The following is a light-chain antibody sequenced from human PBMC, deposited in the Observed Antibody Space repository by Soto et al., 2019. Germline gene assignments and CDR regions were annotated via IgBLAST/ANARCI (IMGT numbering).Light chain of an antibody. CDR3: LQDHNFPWT. J-gene: IGKJ1*01. Sequence: IQMTQSPSSLSASVGDRVTITCRASQGIRDELGWYQQKPGKAPKLLIYGASTLQSGVPSRFSGSGSGTDFTLTISSLQPEDFATYYCLQDHNFPWTFGQGTKVDIK. CDR2: GAS. V-gene: IGKV1-6*01. CDR1: QGIRDE.